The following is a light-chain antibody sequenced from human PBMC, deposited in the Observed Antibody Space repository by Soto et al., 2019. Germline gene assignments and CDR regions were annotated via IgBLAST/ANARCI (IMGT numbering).Light chain of an antibody. V-gene: IGLV1-47*01. CDR1: SSNIGSNS. J-gene: IGLJ2*01. CDR3: AAWDDSLSGVI. Sequence: QSVLTQPPSASETPGQRVTISCSGGSSNIGSNSVYWYQQLPGTAPKLLIYRNNQRSSGVPDRFSGSKSDTSASLAISGLRSEDEADYYCAAWDDSLSGVIFGGGTKVTVL. CDR2: RNN.